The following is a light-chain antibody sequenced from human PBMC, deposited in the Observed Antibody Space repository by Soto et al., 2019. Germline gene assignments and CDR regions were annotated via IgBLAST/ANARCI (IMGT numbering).Light chain of an antibody. J-gene: IGKJ1*01. CDR1: QSVSSK. Sequence: EIVMTQSPATLSVSPGERATLSCRASQSVSSKLAWYQQKPGQAPRVLIYGASTRATGIPARFSGSGPGTEFTLTISSLQSEDFAVYYCQQYNDWPPTWTFGQGTKV. CDR2: GAS. V-gene: IGKV3-15*01. CDR3: QQYNDWPPTWT.